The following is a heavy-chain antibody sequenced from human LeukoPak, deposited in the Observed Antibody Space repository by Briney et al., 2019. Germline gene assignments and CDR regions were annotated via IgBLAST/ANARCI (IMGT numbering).Heavy chain of an antibody. D-gene: IGHD5-12*01. CDR3: ARDPGVTLATDYGMDV. CDR2: ISYDGSNK. CDR1: GFTFSSYA. J-gene: IGHJ6*02. V-gene: IGHV3-30-3*01. Sequence: PGRSLRLSCAASGFTFSSYAMHWVRQAPGKGLEWVAVISYDGSNKYYADSVKGRFTISRDNFKNTLYLQMDSLRAEDTAVYYCARDPGVTLATDYGMDVWGQGTTVTVSS.